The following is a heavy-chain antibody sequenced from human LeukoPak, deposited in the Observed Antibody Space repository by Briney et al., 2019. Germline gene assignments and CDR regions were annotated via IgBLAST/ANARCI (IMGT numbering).Heavy chain of an antibody. D-gene: IGHD2-2*01. V-gene: IGHV4-59*08. Sequence: SETLSLTCTVSGGSISSYYWNWIRQPPGKGLEWIAYIYYTGSTNYNPSLKSRVTISVDTSKNQFSLKLSSVTAADTAVYYCARVVPAAMIFGYWGQGTLVTVSS. CDR2: IYYTGST. J-gene: IGHJ4*02. CDR3: ARVVPAAMIFGY. CDR1: GGSISSYY.